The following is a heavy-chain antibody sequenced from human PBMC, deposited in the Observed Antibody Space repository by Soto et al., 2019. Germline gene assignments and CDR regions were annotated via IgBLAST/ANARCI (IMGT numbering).Heavy chain of an antibody. CDR2: ISYDGSNK. CDR1: GFTFSSYG. J-gene: IGHJ4*02. V-gene: IGHV3-30*18. D-gene: IGHD1-1*01. Sequence: QVQLVESGGGVVQPGRSLRLSCAASGFTFSSYGMHWVRQAPGKGLEWVAVISYDGSNKYYADSVKGRFTISRDNSKNTLYLQMNSLRAEDTAVYYCAKDRVQLERRGASRDNYFDYWGQGTLVTVSS. CDR3: AKDRVQLERRGASRDNYFDY.